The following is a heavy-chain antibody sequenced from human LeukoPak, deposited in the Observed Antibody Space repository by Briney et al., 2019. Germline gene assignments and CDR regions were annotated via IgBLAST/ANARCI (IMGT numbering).Heavy chain of an antibody. Sequence: GGSLRLSCAASGFTFSSYAMHWVRQAPGKGLEWVAVISYDGSNKYYADSVKGRFTISRDNSKNPLYLQMNSLRAEDTAVYYCATIAVAGDYFDYWGQGTLVTVSS. V-gene: IGHV3-30-3*01. CDR3: ATIAVAGDYFDY. J-gene: IGHJ4*02. CDR2: ISYDGSNK. CDR1: GFTFSSYA. D-gene: IGHD6-19*01.